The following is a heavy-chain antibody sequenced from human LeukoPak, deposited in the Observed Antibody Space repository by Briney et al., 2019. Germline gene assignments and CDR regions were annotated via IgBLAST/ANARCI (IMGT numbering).Heavy chain of an antibody. D-gene: IGHD6-6*01. J-gene: IGHJ4*02. Sequence: GASVKVSCKASGYTFTGYYIHWVRQAPGQGLEWLGWINPNSGGTNYTQKFQGRVTLTSDTSISTASMELSRLRSDDTAVYYCARVTSSSSGDSWGQGTLVTVSS. CDR2: INPNSGGT. CDR1: GYTFTGYY. CDR3: ARVTSSSSGDS. V-gene: IGHV1-2*02.